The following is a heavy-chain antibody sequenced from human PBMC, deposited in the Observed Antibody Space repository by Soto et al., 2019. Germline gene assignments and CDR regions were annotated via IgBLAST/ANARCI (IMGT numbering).Heavy chain of an antibody. CDR1: GFTFSGSA. J-gene: IGHJ4*02. CDR3: TRHKVDYYESSGYYFNY. D-gene: IGHD3-22*01. CDR2: IRSKANSYAT. V-gene: IGHV3-73*01. Sequence: GGSLRLSCAASGFTFSGSAMHWVRQASGKGLEWVGRIRSKANSYATAYAASVKGRFTIYRDDSKNTAYLQMNSLKTEDTAVYYCTRHKVDYYESSGYYFNYWGQGTLVTVSS.